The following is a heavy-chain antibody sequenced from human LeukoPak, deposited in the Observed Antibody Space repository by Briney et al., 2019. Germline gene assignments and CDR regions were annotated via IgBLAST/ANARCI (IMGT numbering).Heavy chain of an antibody. D-gene: IGHD3-10*01. CDR2: IHYSGST. CDR1: GGSISSYY. Sequence: PSETLSLTCTVSGGSISSYYWSWIRQPPGKGLEWIGYIHYSGSTNYNPSLKSRVTISLDTSKNQFSLKLSSVTAADTAVYYCARGDYYGSGPYYLDVWGKGTTVTVSS. CDR3: ARGDYYGSGPYYLDV. V-gene: IGHV4-59*01. J-gene: IGHJ6*03.